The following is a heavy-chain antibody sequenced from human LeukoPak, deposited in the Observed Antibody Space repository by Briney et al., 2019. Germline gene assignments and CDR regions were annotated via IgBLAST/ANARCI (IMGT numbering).Heavy chain of an antibody. V-gene: IGHV3-7*03. D-gene: IGHD1-26*01. CDR2: IKQDGSEK. Sequence: PGESLRLSCAASGFTFSSYWMGWVRQAPGKGLEWVANIKQDGSEKYYVDSVKGRFAISRDNAKDSLYLQMNSLRAEDTAVYYCARDFIRSGVPGVGYWGQGTLVTVSS. CDR1: GFTFSSYW. CDR3: ARDFIRSGVPGVGY. J-gene: IGHJ4*02.